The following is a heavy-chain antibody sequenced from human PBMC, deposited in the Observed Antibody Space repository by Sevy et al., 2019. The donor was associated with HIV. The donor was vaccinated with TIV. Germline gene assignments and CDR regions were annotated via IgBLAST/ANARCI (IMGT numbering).Heavy chain of an antibody. CDR1: GFTFNVYD. CDR2: ITSSNSAR. V-gene: IGHV3-48*02. D-gene: IGHD3-22*01. CDR3: ATNTNYYDNSGRTPPHFQH. J-gene: IGHJ1*01. Sequence: GGSLRLSCAASGFTFNVYDMNWVRQAPGKGLEWVSHITSSNSARYYADSVKGRFTISRDNAKNPLYLQMNSLRDEDTAVYYCATNTNYYDNSGRTPPHFQHWGQGTLVTVSS.